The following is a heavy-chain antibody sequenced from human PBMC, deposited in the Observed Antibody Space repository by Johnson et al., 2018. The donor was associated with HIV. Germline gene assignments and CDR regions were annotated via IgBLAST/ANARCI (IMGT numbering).Heavy chain of an antibody. J-gene: IGHJ3*02. V-gene: IGHV3-13*01. CDR1: GFTFSSYD. D-gene: IGHD1-1*01. CDR2: IGTAGDT. Sequence: MLLVESGGGLVQPGGSLRLSCAASGFTFSSYDMHWVRQGTGKGLEWVSAIGTAGDTYYPGSVKGRFTISRENAKNSLYLQMNSLRAGDTAVYYCARESPGYAFDSWGQGTMVTVSS. CDR3: ARESPGYAFDS.